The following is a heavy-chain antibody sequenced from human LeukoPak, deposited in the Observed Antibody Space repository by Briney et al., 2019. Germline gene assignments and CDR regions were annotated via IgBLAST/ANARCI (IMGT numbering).Heavy chain of an antibody. CDR1: GFTFSDYY. J-gene: IGHJ4*02. Sequence: GGSLRLSCAASGFTFSDYYMSWIRQAPGKGLEWVSYISSSSSYTNYADSVKGRFTISRDSAKNSLYLQMNSLRAEDTAVYYCARDGHSYGYDLDYWGQGTLVTVSS. D-gene: IGHD5-18*01. CDR2: ISSSSSYT. V-gene: IGHV3-11*06. CDR3: ARDGHSYGYDLDY.